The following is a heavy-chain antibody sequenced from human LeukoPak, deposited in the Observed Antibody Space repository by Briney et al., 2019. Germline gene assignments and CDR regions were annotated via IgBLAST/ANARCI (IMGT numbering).Heavy chain of an antibody. CDR3: ARDYVYAFDY. V-gene: IGHV3-74*01. CDR2: INIDGSST. D-gene: IGHD2/OR15-2a*01. CDR1: GFTFSDNW. J-gene: IGHJ4*02. Sequence: PGGSLRLSCEASGFTFSDNWMHWVRQAPGKGLVWVSRINIDGSSTTYADSVKGRFTISRDNAKNALYLQMNSLRAEDTAVYFCARDYVYAFDYWGQGTLVTVSS.